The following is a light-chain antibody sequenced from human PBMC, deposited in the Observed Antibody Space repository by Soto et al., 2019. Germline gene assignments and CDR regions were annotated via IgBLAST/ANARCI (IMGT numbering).Light chain of an antibody. Sequence: IQMTQSPSSLSASVGDRVTITCRASQSISCDLHWYQQKPGKAPNLLISAASILQSGVPSRFSGSGSGTDFTLTISSLQPEDFATYFCQQSFSTPYTFGQGTKVDIK. CDR2: AAS. V-gene: IGKV1-39*01. CDR3: QQSFSTPYT. CDR1: QSISCD. J-gene: IGKJ2*01.